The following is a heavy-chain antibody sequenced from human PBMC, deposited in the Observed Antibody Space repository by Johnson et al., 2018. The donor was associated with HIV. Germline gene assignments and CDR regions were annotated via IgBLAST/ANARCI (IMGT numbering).Heavy chain of an antibody. CDR3: AREGPSERAGFDI. CDR2: IDWNGGRQ. V-gene: IGHV3-20*04. CDR1: GFTFSSYW. J-gene: IGHJ3*02. Sequence: VQLVESGGGVVQPGRSLRLSCAASGFTFSSYWMHWVRQAPGKGLEWVSGIDWNGGRQTYVDSVKGRFTISRDNAKKSLYLQMNSLRAEDTALYYCAREGPSERAGFDIWGQGTMVTVSS.